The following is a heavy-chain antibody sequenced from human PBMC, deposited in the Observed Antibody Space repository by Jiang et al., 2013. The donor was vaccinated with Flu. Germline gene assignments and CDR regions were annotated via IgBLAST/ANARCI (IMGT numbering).Heavy chain of an antibody. Sequence: VQLVESGGGVVQPGGSLRLSCAASGFTFSSYGMHWVRQAPGKGLEWVAFIRYHGSDKYYTDSVKGRFTISRDNSKNTLYLQMNSLRAEDTAVYYCSKDIVGTWGMDVWGQGTTVTVSS. CDR3: SKDIVGTWGMDV. CDR1: GFTFSSYG. J-gene: IGHJ6*02. V-gene: IGHV3-30*02. D-gene: IGHD2-15*01. CDR2: IRYHGSDK.